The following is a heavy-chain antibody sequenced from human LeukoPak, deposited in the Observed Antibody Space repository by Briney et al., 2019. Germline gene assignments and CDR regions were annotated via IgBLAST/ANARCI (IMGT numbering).Heavy chain of an antibody. CDR2: IYYSGST. CDR1: GGSISSYY. CDR3: ARSLVRGVIGYYYGMDV. Sequence: PSETLSLTCTVSGGSISSYYWSWIRQPPGKGLEWIGYIYYSGSTNYNPFLKSRVTIPVDTSKNQFSLKLSSVTAADTAVYYCARSLVRGVIGYYYGMDVWGQGTTVTVSS. J-gene: IGHJ6*02. V-gene: IGHV4-59*01. D-gene: IGHD3-10*01.